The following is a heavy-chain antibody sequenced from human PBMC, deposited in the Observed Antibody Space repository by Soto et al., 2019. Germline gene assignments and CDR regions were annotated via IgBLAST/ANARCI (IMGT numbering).Heavy chain of an antibody. CDR2: IYSGGST. CDR1: GFTVSSNY. CDR3: ARDFRLQSGFDP. Sequence: EVQLVESGGGLVQPGGSLRLSCAASGFTVSSNYMSWVRQAPGKGLEWVSVIYSGGSTYYADSVKGRFTSSRDNSKNTLYLQMNSLRAEDTAVYYCARDFRLQSGFDPWGQGTLVTVSS. D-gene: IGHD2-21*01. J-gene: IGHJ5*02. V-gene: IGHV3-66*01.